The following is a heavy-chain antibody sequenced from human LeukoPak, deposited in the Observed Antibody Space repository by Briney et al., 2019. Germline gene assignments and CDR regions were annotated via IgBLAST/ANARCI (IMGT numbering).Heavy chain of an antibody. CDR1: GFTFSSYS. J-gene: IGHJ6*03. Sequence: GGSLRLSCAASGFTFSSYSMNWVRQAPGKGLEWVSYISSSSSTIYYADSVKGRFTISRDNAKNSLYLQMNSLRAEDTAVYYCARWGFSSCYRGGYYYYYYMDVWGKGTTVTVSS. CDR2: ISSSSSTI. D-gene: IGHD3-22*01. V-gene: IGHV3-48*04. CDR3: ARWGFSSCYRGGYYYYYYMDV.